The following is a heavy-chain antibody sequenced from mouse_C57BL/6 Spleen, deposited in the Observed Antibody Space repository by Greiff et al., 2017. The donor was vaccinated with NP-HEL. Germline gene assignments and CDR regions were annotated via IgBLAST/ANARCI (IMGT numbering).Heavy chain of an antibody. CDR3: ARSDYGSSYWYFDV. V-gene: IGHV1-52*01. CDR2: IDPSDSET. CDR1: GYTFTSYW. J-gene: IGHJ1*03. Sequence: VQLQQPGAELVRPGSSVKLSCKASGYTFTSYWMHWVKQRPIPGLEWIGNIDPSDSETHYNQKFKDKATLTVDKSSSTAYMPLSSLTSEDSAVYDCARSDYGSSYWYFDVWGTGTTVTVSS. D-gene: IGHD1-1*01.